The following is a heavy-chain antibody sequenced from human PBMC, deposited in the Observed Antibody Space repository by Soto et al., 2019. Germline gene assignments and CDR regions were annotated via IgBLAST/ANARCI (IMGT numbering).Heavy chain of an antibody. J-gene: IGHJ4*02. D-gene: IGHD3-10*01. CDR1: GGSITRRSSY. CDR2: FYDGNT. V-gene: IGHV4-39*01. CDR3: ATTRGLAVGGSFDY. Sequence: SETLSLTCIVPGGSITRRSSYWAWIRQPPGKGLEWVGTFYDGNTYHNPSLRSRITIAVDTSKNQFFLKLNSVAAADTAFYYCATTRGLAVGGSFDYWGQGMLVTVSS.